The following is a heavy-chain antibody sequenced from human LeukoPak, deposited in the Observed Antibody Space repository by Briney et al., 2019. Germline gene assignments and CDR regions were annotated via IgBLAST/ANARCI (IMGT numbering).Heavy chain of an antibody. CDR1: GFTFSSYE. Sequence: GGSLRLSCAASGFTFSSYEMNWVRQAPGKGLEWVSYISSSGSTIYYADSVKGRFTISRDNAKNSLYLQMNSLRAEDTAVYYCARHYYGSGSYYRYNWFDPWGQGTLVTVSS. CDR3: ARHYYGSGSYYRYNWFDP. D-gene: IGHD3-10*01. CDR2: ISSSGSTI. J-gene: IGHJ5*02. V-gene: IGHV3-48*03.